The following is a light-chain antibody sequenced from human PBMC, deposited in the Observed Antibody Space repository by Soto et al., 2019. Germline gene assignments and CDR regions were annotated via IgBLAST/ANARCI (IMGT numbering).Light chain of an antibody. V-gene: IGKV1-6*01. CDR3: LQDYNYPLT. J-gene: IGKJ1*01. CDR1: QGIRTD. Sequence: AIQMTQSPSSLSASVGDRVTITCRASQGIRTDLGWYQQKPGKAPELLISGASRLQSGVSSRFSGSGSGTDFTLTFYSLQPEDFATYYCLQDYNYPLTFGQGTKVEI. CDR2: GAS.